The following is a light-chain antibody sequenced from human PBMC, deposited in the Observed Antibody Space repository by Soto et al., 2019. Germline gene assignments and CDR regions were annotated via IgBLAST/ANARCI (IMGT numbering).Light chain of an antibody. CDR3: QSYDSSLSAL. V-gene: IGLV1-40*01. CDR2: GNS. J-gene: IGLJ3*02. CDR1: SSNIGAGYD. Sequence: QSVLTQPPSVSGAPGQRVTIPCTESSSNIGAGYDVHWYQQLPGTAPKLLIYGNSNRPSGVPDRFSGSKSGTSASLAITGLQAEDEADYYCQSYDSSLSALFGGGTKLTVL.